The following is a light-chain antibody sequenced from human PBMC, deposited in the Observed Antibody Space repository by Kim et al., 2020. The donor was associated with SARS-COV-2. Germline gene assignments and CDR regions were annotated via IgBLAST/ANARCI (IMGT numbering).Light chain of an antibody. CDR2: KAS. J-gene: IGKJ2*03. CDR1: QSISSW. Sequence: SASVGDRVTITCRASQSISSWLAWYQQKPGKAPKLLIYKASSLESGVPSRFSGSGSGTEFTLTISSLQPDDFATYYCQQYNSYSYSFGQGTKLE. CDR3: QQYNSYSYS. V-gene: IGKV1-5*03.